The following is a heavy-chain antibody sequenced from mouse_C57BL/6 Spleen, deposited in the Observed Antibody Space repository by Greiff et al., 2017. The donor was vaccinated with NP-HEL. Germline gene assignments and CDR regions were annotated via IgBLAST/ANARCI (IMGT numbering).Heavy chain of an antibody. CDR1: GYTFTDYN. CDR2: INPNNGGT. D-gene: IGHD2-2*01. V-gene: IGHV1-22*01. CDR3: ARADYYGYAWFAY. J-gene: IGHJ3*01. Sequence: VQLQQSGPELVKPGASVKMSCKASGYTFTDYNMHWVKQSHGKSLEWIGYINPNNGGTSYNQKFKGKATLTVNKSSSTAYMELRSLTSEDSAVYYCARADYYGYAWFAYWGQGTLVTVSA.